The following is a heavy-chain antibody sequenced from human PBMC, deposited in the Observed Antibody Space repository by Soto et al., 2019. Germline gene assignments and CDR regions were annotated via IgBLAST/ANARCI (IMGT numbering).Heavy chain of an antibody. V-gene: IGHV3-53*04. CDR3: ARDGRSDYYYYYMDV. CDR2: IYSGGST. CDR1: GFTVSSNY. J-gene: IGHJ6*03. Sequence: GGSLRLSCAASGFTVSSNYMSWVRQAPGKGLEWVSVIYSGGSTYYADSVKGRFTISRHNSKNTLYLQMNSLRAEDTAVYYCARDGRSDYYYYYMDVWGKGTTVTVSS.